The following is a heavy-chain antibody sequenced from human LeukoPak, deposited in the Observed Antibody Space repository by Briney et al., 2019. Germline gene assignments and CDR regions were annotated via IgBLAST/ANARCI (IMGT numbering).Heavy chain of an antibody. CDR3: ARLDSSGYYYYGMDV. V-gene: IGHV5-51*01. Sequence: GEPLKISCKGSGYRFNAYWIAWVRQMPGKGLEWMGIIYPGDSDTRYSPSFQGQVTISADKSISTAYLQWSSLKASDTAMYYCARLDSSGYYYYGMDVWGQGTTVTVSS. CDR1: GYRFNAYW. J-gene: IGHJ6*02. D-gene: IGHD3-22*01. CDR2: IYPGDSDT.